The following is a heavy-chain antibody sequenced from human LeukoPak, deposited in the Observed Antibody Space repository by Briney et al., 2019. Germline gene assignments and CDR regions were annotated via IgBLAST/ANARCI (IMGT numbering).Heavy chain of an antibody. CDR2: IYYSGST. Sequence: SEALSLTCTVSGGSISSSSYYWGWIRQPPGKGLEWIGSIYYSGSTYYNPSLKSQVTISVDTSKNQFSLKLSSVTAADTAVYYCARHRRFMGYFDYWGQGTLVTVSS. CDR3: ARHRRFMGYFDY. D-gene: IGHD3-10*01. J-gene: IGHJ4*02. CDR1: GGSISSSSYY. V-gene: IGHV4-39*01.